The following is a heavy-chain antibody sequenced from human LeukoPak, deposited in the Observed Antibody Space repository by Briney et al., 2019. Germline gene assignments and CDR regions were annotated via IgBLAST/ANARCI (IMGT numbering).Heavy chain of an antibody. V-gene: IGHV1-46*01. CDR2: INPSGGST. J-gene: IGHJ6*03. CDR3: ASSYYYYYMDV. Sequence: ASVEVSCKASGYTFTSYYMHWVRQAPGQGLEWMGIINPSGGSTSYAQKFQGRVTMTRDMSTSTVYMELSSLRSEDTAVYYCASSYYYYYMDVWGKGTTVTVSS. CDR1: GYTFTSYY.